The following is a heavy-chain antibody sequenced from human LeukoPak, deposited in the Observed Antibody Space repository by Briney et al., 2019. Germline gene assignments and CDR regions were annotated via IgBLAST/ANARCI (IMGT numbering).Heavy chain of an antibody. CDR1: AGSPSGIY. D-gene: IGHD6-13*01. J-gene: IGHJ4*02. CDR3: ARLKQQLSPFDY. V-gene: IGHV4-4*09. CDR2: IYTSGST. Sequence: SQTLSPTSVVDAGSPSGIYWSWIRHPPREGRGWIAYIYTSGSTNYNPSLKSRVTISVDTSKNQFSLKLSSVTAADTAVYYCARLKQQLSPFDYWGQGTLVTVSS.